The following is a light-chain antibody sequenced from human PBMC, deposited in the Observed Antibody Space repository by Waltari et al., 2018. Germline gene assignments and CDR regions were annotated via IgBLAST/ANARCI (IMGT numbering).Light chain of an antibody. CDR3: QLWDSRSNHLV. CDR2: DDS. Sequence: SYVVTQPPSGSVALGQTATITCEGDNIERKSVHWYQEKAGQAPVLVVYDDSDRPPGIPARLSGSNSGNTATLTIRRVEAGDEADYYCQLWDSRSNHLVFGGGTKLTVL. CDR1: NIERKS. J-gene: IGLJ3*02. V-gene: IGLV3-21*02.